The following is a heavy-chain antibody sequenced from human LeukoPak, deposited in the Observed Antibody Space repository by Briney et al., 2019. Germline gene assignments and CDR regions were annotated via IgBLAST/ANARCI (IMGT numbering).Heavy chain of an antibody. J-gene: IGHJ4*02. CDR3: ARWGGTRQYYFDY. V-gene: IGHV3-33*01. CDR2: TRFDGSIK. Sequence: GGSLRLSCAVSGLIFSDYGFHWVRQAPGKWLEWVAVTRFDGSIKQYADSVKGRFTISRDDSKNTLYLQMSFLKSEYTAVYYCARWGGTRQYYFDYRGEGTLVTDSS. D-gene: IGHD1-1*01. CDR1: GLIFSDYG.